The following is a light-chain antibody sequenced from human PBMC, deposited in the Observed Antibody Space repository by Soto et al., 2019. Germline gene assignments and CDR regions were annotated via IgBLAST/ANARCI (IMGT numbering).Light chain of an antibody. CDR3: VVWDYRLSSVI. CDR1: TSNIGTNY. J-gene: IGLJ2*01. CDR2: RNI. Sequence: QSVLTQPPSTSGTPGQTVTISCSGSTSNIGTNYVFWYQQFPGVAPKLVIYRNIHRPSGIPDRFSGSKSGTSATLVISGLRSEDEADYYCVVWDYRLSSVIFGGGTKLTVL. V-gene: IGLV1-47*01.